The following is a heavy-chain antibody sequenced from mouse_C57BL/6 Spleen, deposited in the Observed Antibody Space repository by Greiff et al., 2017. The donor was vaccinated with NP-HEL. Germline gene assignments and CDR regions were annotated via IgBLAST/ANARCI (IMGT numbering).Heavy chain of an antibody. Sequence: EVKLQESGPGLVKPSQSLSLTCSVTGYSIPSGSYWHWIRPFPGNKLEWMGYISYDGSNNYNPSLKNRISITRDTSNNQFFLKLNAVTTEDTATYYCARKDYGAPAGYFDVWGTGTTVTVSS. J-gene: IGHJ1*03. CDR1: GYSIPSGSY. CDR3: ARKDYGAPAGYFDV. V-gene: IGHV3-6*01. CDR2: ISYDGSN. D-gene: IGHD1-1*01.